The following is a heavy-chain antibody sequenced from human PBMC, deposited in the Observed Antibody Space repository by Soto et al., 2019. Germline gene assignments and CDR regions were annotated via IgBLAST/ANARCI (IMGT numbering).Heavy chain of an antibody. D-gene: IGHD3-3*01. Sequence: PSETLALTCTVSGGSISSYYWSWIRQPPGKGLEWIGYIYYSGSTNYNPSLKSRVTISVDTSKNQFSLKLSSVTAADTAVYYCARGQEYYDFWSGYHPAHYYMDVWGKGTTVTVSS. CDR3: ARGQEYYDFWSGYHPAHYYMDV. V-gene: IGHV4-59*12. J-gene: IGHJ6*03. CDR2: IYYSGST. CDR1: GGSISSYY.